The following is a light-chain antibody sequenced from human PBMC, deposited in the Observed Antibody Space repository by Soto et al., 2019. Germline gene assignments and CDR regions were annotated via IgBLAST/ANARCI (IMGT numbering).Light chain of an antibody. CDR2: WAS. CDR1: QSVLYSSNNKNF. Sequence: DIVLTRSPDSLAVSLGERATINCKSSQSVLYSSNNKNFLAWYQQKPGQPPKLLIYWASTRESGVPDRFSGSGSGTDFTLTISSLQAEDVAVYYCQQYHSIPLTFGGGTKVEIK. J-gene: IGKJ4*01. V-gene: IGKV4-1*01. CDR3: QQYHSIPLT.